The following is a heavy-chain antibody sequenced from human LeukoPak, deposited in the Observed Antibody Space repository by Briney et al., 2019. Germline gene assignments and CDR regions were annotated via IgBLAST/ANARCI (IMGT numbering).Heavy chain of an antibody. CDR2: IRYDGSNK. CDR1: GFTFSSYG. V-gene: IGHV3-30*02. Sequence: GGSLRLSCAASGFTFSSYGMHWVRQAPGKGLEWVAFIRYDGSNKYYADSVKGRFTISRDNSKNTLYLHVNSLRPEDTAVYYCAKDLGSYYGVGYAFDIWGQGTMVTVSS. J-gene: IGHJ3*02. CDR3: AKDLGSYYGVGYAFDI. D-gene: IGHD1-26*01.